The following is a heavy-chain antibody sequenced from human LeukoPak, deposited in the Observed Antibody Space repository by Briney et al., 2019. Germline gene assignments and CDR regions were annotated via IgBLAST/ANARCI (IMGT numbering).Heavy chain of an antibody. CDR1: GYTFTGYY. V-gene: IGHV1-2*02. CDR2: INPNSGGT. D-gene: IGHD3-10*01. J-gene: IGHJ6*03. CDR3: AKGNYYGSGSYYYYYYYMDV. Sequence: GASVKVSCKASGYTFTGYYMHWVRQAPGQGLEWMGWINPNSGGTNYAQKFQGRVTMTRNTSISTAYMELSSLRSEDTAVYYCAKGNYYGSGSYYYYYYYMDVWGKGTTVTISS.